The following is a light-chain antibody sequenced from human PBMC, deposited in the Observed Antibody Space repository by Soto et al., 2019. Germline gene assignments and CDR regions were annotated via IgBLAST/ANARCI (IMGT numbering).Light chain of an antibody. J-gene: IGLJ2*01. CDR1: SSDVGEYDY. CDR3: CSYAGSYRV. CDR2: DVT. V-gene: IGLV2-11*02. Sequence: QSALTQPRSVSGSPGRSVTISCTGTSSDVGEYDYVSWFQHHPGKAPKLIIYDVTKRPSGVPDRFSGSKSGNTASLTISGLQAEDEADYYCCSYAGSYRVFVGGTKLTVL.